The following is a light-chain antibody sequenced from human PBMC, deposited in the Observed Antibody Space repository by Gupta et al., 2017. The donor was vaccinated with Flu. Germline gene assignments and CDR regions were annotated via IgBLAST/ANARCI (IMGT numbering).Light chain of an antibody. Sequence: DIVFTQSPGTLSLSPGERVSLSCRASKSVSNSYVAWYQHKPGQSPRLLIHSASRRATGVPDRFSCNESGTDCTRTSARLEPEDFAVYYWQQYGRATWTFGQGTKVEIK. CDR3: QQYGRATWT. CDR2: SAS. J-gene: IGKJ1*01. CDR1: KSVSNSY. V-gene: IGKV3-20*01.